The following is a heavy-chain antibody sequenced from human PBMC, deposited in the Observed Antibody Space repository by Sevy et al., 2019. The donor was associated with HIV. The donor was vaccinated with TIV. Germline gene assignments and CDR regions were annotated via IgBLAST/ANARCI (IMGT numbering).Heavy chain of an antibody. CDR1: GFTFEDYA. V-gene: IGHV3-9*01. J-gene: IGHJ4*02. CDR2: ISWNSGRI. CDR3: AKDNYYDSSGYFDA. Sequence: GGSLRLSCAASGFTFEDYALHWVLQVPGKGLEWVSGISWNSGRIGYADSEKGRFTISRDNAKNSLYLQMNSLRAEDTAFYYCAKDNYYDSSGYFDAWGQGTLVTVSS. D-gene: IGHD3-22*01.